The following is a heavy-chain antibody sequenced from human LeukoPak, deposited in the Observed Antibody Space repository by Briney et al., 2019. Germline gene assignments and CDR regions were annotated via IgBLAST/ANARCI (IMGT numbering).Heavy chain of an antibody. J-gene: IGHJ4*02. D-gene: IGHD1-26*01. CDR3: ARANRGAFDQ. CDR1: GFTVSTIY. V-gene: IGHV3-53*01. Sequence: GGFLRLSCAVSGFTVSTIYMSWVRQAPGKGLEWVSVIHGDGTTYYADSVKGRFTISRDNSKNTLYLQMNTLRGDDTAVYYCARANRGAFDQWGQGTLVTVSS. CDR2: IHGDGTT.